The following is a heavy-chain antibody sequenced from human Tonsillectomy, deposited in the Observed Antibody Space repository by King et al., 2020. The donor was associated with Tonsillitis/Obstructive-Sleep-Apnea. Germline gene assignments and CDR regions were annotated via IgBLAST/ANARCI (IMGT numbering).Heavy chain of an antibody. Sequence: VQLVESGGGVVQPGRSLRLSCAASGFTFSSYAIHWVRQAPGKGLEWVAVISYDGSNKYYADSVKGRFTISRDNSKNTLDLQMNSLRAEDTAVYYGAREGIYDSSGYADVFDIWGQGTMVTVSS. CDR3: AREGIYDSSGYADVFDI. CDR1: GFTFSSYA. V-gene: IGHV3-30*04. D-gene: IGHD3-22*01. CDR2: ISYDGSNK. J-gene: IGHJ3*02.